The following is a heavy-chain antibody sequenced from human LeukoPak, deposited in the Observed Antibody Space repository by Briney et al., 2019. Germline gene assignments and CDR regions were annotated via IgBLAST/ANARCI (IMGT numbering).Heavy chain of an antibody. J-gene: IGHJ3*02. D-gene: IGHD6-19*01. CDR1: GFTFDDYA. V-gene: IGHV3-9*01. CDR3: AKGLAPYSSGPDAFDI. Sequence: PGGSLRLSCAASGFTFDDYAMLWVRHAPGKGLEWVSGISWNSGSIGYADSVKGRFTISRDNAKNSLYLQMNSLRAEDTALYYCAKGLAPYSSGPDAFDIWGQGTMVTVSS. CDR2: ISWNSGSI.